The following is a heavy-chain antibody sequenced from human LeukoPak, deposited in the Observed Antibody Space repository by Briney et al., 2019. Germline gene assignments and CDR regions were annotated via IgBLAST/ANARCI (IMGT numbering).Heavy chain of an antibody. CDR1: GYSFSNYW. D-gene: IGHD3-22*01. Sequence: GESLKISCQGSGYSFSNYWISWVRQPPGKGLEWMGRIDPSDSYTSYSPSSQGHVTISADNSISTAYLQWSSLTASDTAMYSCARLGSGSYYDDNWGQGTLVTVSS. CDR3: ARLGSGSYYDDN. V-gene: IGHV5-10-1*01. CDR2: IDPSDSYT. J-gene: IGHJ4*02.